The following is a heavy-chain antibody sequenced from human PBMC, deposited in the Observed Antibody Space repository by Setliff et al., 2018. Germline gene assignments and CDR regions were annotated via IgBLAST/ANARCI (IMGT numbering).Heavy chain of an antibody. CDR3: ARDEGSSYFYGMDV. CDR1: VVSFKSHY. CDR2: IYYSGST. J-gene: IGHJ6*02. V-gene: IGHV4-59*11. D-gene: IGHD6-13*01. Sequence: SETLSLTCSVSVVSFKSHYWSWIRQSPGKGLEWIGYIYYSGSTNYNPSLQSRVTISVDTSKNQFSLKLSSVTAADTAVYYCARDEGSSYFYGMDVWGQGTTVTVSS.